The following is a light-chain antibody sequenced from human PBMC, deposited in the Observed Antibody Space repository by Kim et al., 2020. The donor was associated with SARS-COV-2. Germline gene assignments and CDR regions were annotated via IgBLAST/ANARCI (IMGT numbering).Light chain of an antibody. J-gene: IGLJ1*01. CDR3: SSYTSSSTYV. CDR1: SSDVGGYNY. Sequence: QSALTQPAAVSGSPGQWITISCTGTSSDVGGYNYVSWYQQHPGKAPKLMIYDVSKRPSGVSNRFSGSKSGNTASLTISGLQAEDEADYYCSSYTSSSTYVFGTGTQLTVL. V-gene: IGLV2-14*01. CDR2: DVS.